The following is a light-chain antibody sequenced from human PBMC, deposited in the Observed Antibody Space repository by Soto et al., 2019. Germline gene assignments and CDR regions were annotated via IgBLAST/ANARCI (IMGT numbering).Light chain of an antibody. CDR1: QHIGRY. CDR2: AAS. CDR3: QQTYRTPLT. J-gene: IGKJ4*01. Sequence: DIQMTQSPSSLSASVGDRVTITCRAGQHIGRYLNWYQQKPGKAPKLLIYAASSLHSGVPSRFSGSGSGTDFTLTISSLQPEDFATYSCQQTYRTPLTFGGGTKVDIK. V-gene: IGKV1-39*01.